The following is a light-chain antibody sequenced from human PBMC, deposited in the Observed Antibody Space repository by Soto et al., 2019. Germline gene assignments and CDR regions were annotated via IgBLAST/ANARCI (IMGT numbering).Light chain of an antibody. J-gene: IGLJ2*01. V-gene: IGLV2-23*02. Sequence: QSVLTQPASVSGSPGQSITISCSGTTNDVGKYNLVSWYQHHPGKAPKLKIYEVTKRPSGVSNRFSGSKSGNTASLTISGLQAEDEADYYCCSYVIGSALFGGGTKLTVL. CDR1: TNDVGKYNL. CDR2: EVT. CDR3: CSYVIGSAL.